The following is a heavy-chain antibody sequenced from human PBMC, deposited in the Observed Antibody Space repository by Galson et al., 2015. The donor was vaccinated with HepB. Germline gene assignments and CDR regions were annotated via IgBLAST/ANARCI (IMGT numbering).Heavy chain of an antibody. V-gene: IGHV4-61*01. D-gene: IGHD7-27*01. J-gene: IGHJ4*02. CDR3: ARDLGNYYFDC. CDR1: GGSVSSGSYY. CDR2: IYYSGTT. Sequence: ETLSLTCTVSGGSVSSGSYYWSWIRQPPGKGLEWIGYIYYSGTTNYNPSLKSRVTISINTSKNQFSLKLSSVTAADTAVYYCARDLGNYYFDCWGQGTLVTVSS.